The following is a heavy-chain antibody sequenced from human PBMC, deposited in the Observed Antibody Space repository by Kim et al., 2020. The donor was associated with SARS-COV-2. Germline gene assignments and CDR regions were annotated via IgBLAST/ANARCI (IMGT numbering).Heavy chain of an antibody. V-gene: IGHV4-34*01. J-gene: IGHJ5*02. CDR2: INHSGST. Sequence: SETLSLTCAVYGGSFSGYYWSWIRQPPGKGLEWIGEINHSGSTNYNPSLKSRVTISVDASKNQFSLKLSSVTAADTAVYYCARGVGSKEMATIHWFDPWGQGTLVTVSS. CDR3: ARGVGSKEMATIHWFDP. CDR1: GGSFSGYY. D-gene: IGHD5-12*01.